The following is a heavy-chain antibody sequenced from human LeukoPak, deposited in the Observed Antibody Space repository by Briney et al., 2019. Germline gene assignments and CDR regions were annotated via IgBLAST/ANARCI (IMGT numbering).Heavy chain of an antibody. V-gene: IGHV4-38-2*02. CDR2: IYQSGST. J-gene: IGHJ5*02. CDR3: ARVPGPNWFDP. CDR1: GYSIRSGYY. Sequence: SETLSLTCTVSGYSIRSGYYWGWIRQPPGEGLEWIGCIYQSGSTYYNPSLKSRVTISVDTSKNHFSLKLTSVTAADTAVYYCARVPGPNWFDPWGQGTPVTVSS.